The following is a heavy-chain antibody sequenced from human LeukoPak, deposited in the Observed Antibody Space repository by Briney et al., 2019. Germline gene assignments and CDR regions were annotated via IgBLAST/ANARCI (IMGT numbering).Heavy chain of an antibody. CDR3: ARNLVGKTDFDY. CDR1: GYIFTNYA. J-gene: IGHJ4*02. D-gene: IGHD6-19*01. Sequence: ASVKVSCKASGYIFTNYAIHWVRQAPGQRLEWMGWINAGNGETKYSQKFQGRVTVTWDTSASTAHMELISLRSEDTAVYYCARNLVGKTDFDYWGQGTLVTVSS. CDR2: INAGNGET. V-gene: IGHV1-3*01.